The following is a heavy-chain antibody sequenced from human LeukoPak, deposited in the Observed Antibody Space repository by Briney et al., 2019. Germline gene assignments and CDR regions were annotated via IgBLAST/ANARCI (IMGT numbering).Heavy chain of an antibody. J-gene: IGHJ5*02. CDR3: ARVHSSSWYIRFDP. V-gene: IGHV4-59*01. Sequence: SETLSLTCTVSGGSISSYYWSWIRQPPGKGLEWIGYIYYSGSTNYNPSLKSRVTISVDTSKNQFSLKLSSVTAADTAVYYCARVHSSSWYIRFDPWGQGTLVTVSS. D-gene: IGHD6-13*01. CDR1: GGSISSYY. CDR2: IYYSGST.